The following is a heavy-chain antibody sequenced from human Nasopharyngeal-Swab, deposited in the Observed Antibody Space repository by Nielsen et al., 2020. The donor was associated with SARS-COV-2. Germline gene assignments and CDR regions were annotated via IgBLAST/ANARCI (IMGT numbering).Heavy chain of an antibody. Sequence: SQTLSLPCAVYGGSFSGYYWSWIRPPPGKGLEWLGEIYHSGSTNYNPSLKSRVTISVDTSKNQFSLKLSSVTAADTAVYYCARGVPITLVGVVSSGGNQFDPWGQGTLVTVSS. CDR2: IYHSGST. D-gene: IGHD3-3*01. CDR1: GGSFSGYY. CDR3: ARGVPITLVGVVSSGGNQFDP. J-gene: IGHJ5*02. V-gene: IGHV4-34*01.